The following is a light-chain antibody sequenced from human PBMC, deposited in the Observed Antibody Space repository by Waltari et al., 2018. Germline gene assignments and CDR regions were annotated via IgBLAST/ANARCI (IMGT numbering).Light chain of an antibody. J-gene: IGLJ6*01. CDR3: HSYDISLSAAV. Sequence: QSVLTQPPSVSGAPGQRVTISCTGSSSTHGAPSNVPWYQQFPGTVPRLLIYADNNRPSGVPDRFSGSKSGTSASLDITGLQAEDEADYYCHSYDISLSAAVFGSGTRVTVL. CDR1: SSTHGAPSN. V-gene: IGLV1-40*01. CDR2: ADN.